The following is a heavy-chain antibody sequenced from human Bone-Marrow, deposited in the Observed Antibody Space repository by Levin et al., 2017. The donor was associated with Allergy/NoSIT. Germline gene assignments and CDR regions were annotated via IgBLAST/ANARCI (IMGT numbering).Heavy chain of an antibody. J-gene: IGHJ4*02. CDR3: ARQQGNRNLFDY. Sequence: SQTLSLTCSVSADSMDGYCWSWIRQPPGKGLEWISYSYTDGRTNYNSSLKSRVTISIDKSNNQFSLNLNSVTAADTAVYYCARQQGNRNLFDYWGQGILVIVSS. V-gene: IGHV4-4*08. CDR2: SYTDGRT. CDR1: ADSMDGYC. D-gene: IGHD2/OR15-2a*01.